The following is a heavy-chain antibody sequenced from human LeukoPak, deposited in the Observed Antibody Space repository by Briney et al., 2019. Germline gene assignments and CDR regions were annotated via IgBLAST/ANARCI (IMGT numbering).Heavy chain of an antibody. CDR2: IYSGGST. D-gene: IGHD3-22*01. V-gene: IGHV3-53*01. Sequence: PGGSLRLSCAASGFTVSSNYMSWVRQAPGKGLEWVSVIYSGGSTYYADSVKGRFTISRDNSKNTLYLQMNSLRAEDTAVYYCARDLTYDSSGYWGDYWGQGTLVTVSS. CDR3: ARDLTYDSSGYWGDY. J-gene: IGHJ4*02. CDR1: GFTVSSNY.